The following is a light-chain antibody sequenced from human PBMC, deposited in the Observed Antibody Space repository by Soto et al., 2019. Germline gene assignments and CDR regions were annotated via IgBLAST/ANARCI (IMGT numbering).Light chain of an antibody. CDR1: QSVSSN. CDR3: QQYNNLPPWT. J-gene: IGKJ1*01. Sequence: ETVMTQSPATLSVSPGERAILSCRASQSVSSNLAWYQQKAGQAPRLLIYGASTRVTGIPARFSGSGPGTDFTLTISSLQSEDFAVYYCQQYNNLPPWTFGQGTKVDIK. CDR2: GAS. V-gene: IGKV3-15*01.